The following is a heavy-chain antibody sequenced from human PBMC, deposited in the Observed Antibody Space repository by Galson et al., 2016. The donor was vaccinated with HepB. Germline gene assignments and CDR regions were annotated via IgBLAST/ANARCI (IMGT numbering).Heavy chain of an antibody. V-gene: IGHV1-2*02. CDR3: ARDHGLGGGGRYGMDV. CDR2: INPNSGVT. J-gene: IGHJ6*02. D-gene: IGHD1-26*01. Sequence: SVKVSCKASGYIFAGYFMHWVRQAPGQGLELMGWINPNSGVTKYAQKFQGRVTMTRDTSISTAYMELSRLTSDDTAVYYCARDHGLGGGGRYGMDVWGQGTTVTVSS. CDR1: GYIFAGYF.